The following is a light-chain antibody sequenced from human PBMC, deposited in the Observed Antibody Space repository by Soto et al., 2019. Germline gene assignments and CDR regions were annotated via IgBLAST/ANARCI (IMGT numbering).Light chain of an antibody. Sequence: QLVLTQPASVSGSPGQSITISCTGTSSDVGGYNYVSWYQQHPGKAPKLMIYDVSNRPSGVSNRFSGSKSGNTASLTISGLHAEDEADYYCSSYTSSSTVVFGGGTKLTVL. V-gene: IGLV2-14*01. CDR1: SSDVGGYNY. CDR3: SSYTSSSTVV. CDR2: DVS. J-gene: IGLJ2*01.